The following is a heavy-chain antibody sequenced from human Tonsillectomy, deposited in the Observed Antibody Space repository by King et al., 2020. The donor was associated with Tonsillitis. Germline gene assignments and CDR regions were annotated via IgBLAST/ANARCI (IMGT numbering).Heavy chain of an antibody. Sequence: VQLVESGGGLVKPGGSLRLSCAASGFTFSDYYMSWIRQAPGKGLEWVSYISSSGSTIYYADSVKGRFTISRDNAKNSLHLQMNSLRAEDTALYYCARGVNYYDFWRDYPLYFDYWGQGTLVSVPS. V-gene: IGHV3-11*01. CDR1: GFTFSDYY. CDR2: ISSSGSTI. J-gene: IGHJ4*02. D-gene: IGHD3-3*01. CDR3: ARGVNYYDFWRDYPLYFDY.